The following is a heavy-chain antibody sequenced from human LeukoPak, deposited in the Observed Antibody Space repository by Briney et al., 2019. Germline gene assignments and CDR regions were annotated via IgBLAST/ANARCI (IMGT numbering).Heavy chain of an antibody. CDR1: GYTLTELS. D-gene: IGHD2-15*01. J-gene: IGHJ4*02. V-gene: IGHV1-24*01. CDR2: FDPEDGET. CDR3: ATLSWGYAGPDQGY. Sequence: GASVKVSCKVSGYTLTELSMHWVRQAPGKGLEWMGGFDPEDGETIYAQKFQGRVTMTEATSTDTAYMEMSSLRSEDTAVYYCATLSWGYAGPDQGYWGKGTLVTVSS.